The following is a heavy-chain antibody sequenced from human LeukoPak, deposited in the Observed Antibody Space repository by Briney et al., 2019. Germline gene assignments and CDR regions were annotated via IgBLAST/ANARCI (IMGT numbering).Heavy chain of an antibody. CDR2: INHSGST. V-gene: IGHV4-34*01. D-gene: IGHD6-19*01. CDR3: ARAPGQWLVPLDY. J-gene: IGHJ4*02. CDR1: GGSFSGYY. Sequence: SETLSLTCAVYGGSFSGYYWSWIRQPPGKGLEWIGEINHSGSTNYNPSLKSRVTISVDTSKNQFSLKLSSVTAADTAVYYCARAPGQWLVPLDYGAKGPLVTVP.